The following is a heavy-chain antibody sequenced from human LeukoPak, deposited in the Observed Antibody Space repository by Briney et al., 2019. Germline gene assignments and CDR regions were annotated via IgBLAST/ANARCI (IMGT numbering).Heavy chain of an antibody. CDR3: ARDLLLRTTDWFDP. J-gene: IGHJ5*02. D-gene: IGHD1-1*01. Sequence: ASVKVSCKASGYTFTGYYMHWVRQAPGQGLEWMGWINPDSGDTNYAEKFQGRVTMTRDTSTSTAYMEVSRLRSDDTAVYYCARDLLLRTTDWFDPWGQGTLVTVSS. CDR1: GYTFTGYY. V-gene: IGHV1-2*02. CDR2: INPDSGDT.